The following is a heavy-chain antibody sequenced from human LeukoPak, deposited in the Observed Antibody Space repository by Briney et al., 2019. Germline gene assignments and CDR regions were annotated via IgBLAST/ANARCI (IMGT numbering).Heavy chain of an antibody. D-gene: IGHD3-22*01. V-gene: IGHV1-2*02. CDR1: GYTFTGYY. Sequence: ASVKVSCKASGYTFTGYYMHWVRQAPGQGLEWMGWINPNSGGTNYAQKFQGRVTMTRDTSISTAYMELSRLRSGDTAVYYCARGRLAYYDSSGYYHTYYFDYWGQGTLVTVSS. J-gene: IGHJ4*02. CDR2: INPNSGGT. CDR3: ARGRLAYYDSSGYYHTYYFDY.